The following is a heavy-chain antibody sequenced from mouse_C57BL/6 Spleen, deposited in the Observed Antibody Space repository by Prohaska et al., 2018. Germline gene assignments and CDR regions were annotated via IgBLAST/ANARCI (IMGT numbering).Heavy chain of an antibody. J-gene: IGHJ2*01. D-gene: IGHD4-1*01. CDR1: GYTFTSYW. CDR3: ARWETGTGY. CDR2: IHPNSGST. V-gene: IGHV1-64*01. Sequence: QVQLQQPGAELVKPGASVKLSCKASGYTFTSYWMHWVKQRPGQGLEWIGMIHPNSGSTNYKEKFKSKATLTVDKASSTAYMQLSSLTSEDSAVYYCARWETGTGYWGQGTTLTVSS.